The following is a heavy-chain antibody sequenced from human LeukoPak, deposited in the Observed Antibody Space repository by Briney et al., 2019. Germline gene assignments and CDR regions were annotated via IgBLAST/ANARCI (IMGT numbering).Heavy chain of an antibody. J-gene: IGHJ2*01. D-gene: IGHD3-22*01. CDR3: AGSDTIGYSPREWDYWYFGL. V-gene: IGHV3-21*01. CDR1: GFTFNRYS. CDR2: ISSGSTYI. Sequence: KPGGSLRLSCAASGFTFNRYSTNWVRQAPGKGLEWVSSISSGSTYIYYADSVKGRFTISRDNAKNSLYLQIYSLRAEDTAVYYCAGSDTIGYSPREWDYWYFGLWGRGTLVTVSS.